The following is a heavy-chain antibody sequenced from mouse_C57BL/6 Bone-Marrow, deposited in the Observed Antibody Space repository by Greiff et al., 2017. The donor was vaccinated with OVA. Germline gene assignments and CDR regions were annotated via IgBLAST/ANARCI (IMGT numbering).Heavy chain of an antibody. CDR3: ARDGEGVDY. CDR2: INYDGSST. J-gene: IGHJ2*01. CDR1: GFTFSDSY. Sequence: EVKLMASEGGLVQPGSSMKLSCTASGFTFSDSYMAWVRQVPEKVLEWVANINYDGSSTYYLDSLKSRYSISRDNAKNILYLQMSRLKSEDTATYYCARDGEGVDYWGQGTTLTVSS. V-gene: IGHV5-16*01.